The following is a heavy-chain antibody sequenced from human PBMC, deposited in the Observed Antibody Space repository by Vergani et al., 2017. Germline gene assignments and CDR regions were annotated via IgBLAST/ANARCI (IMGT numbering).Heavy chain of an antibody. J-gene: IGHJ5*02. D-gene: IGHD2-2*01. CDR3: ARDTGYCSSTSCPPGNWFDP. V-gene: IGHV3-21*01. CDR1: GFTFSSYS. Sequence: EVQLVESGGGLVKPGGSLRLSCAASGFTFSSYSMNWVRQAPGKGLEWVSSISSSSSYIYYADSVKGRFTISRDNAKNSLYLQMNSLRAEDTAVSYCARDTGYCSSTSCPPGNWFDPWGQGTLVTVSS. CDR2: ISSSSSYI.